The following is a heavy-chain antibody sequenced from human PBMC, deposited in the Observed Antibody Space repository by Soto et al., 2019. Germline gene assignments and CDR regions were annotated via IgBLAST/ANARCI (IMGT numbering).Heavy chain of an antibody. Sequence: XVSLRLSCAASGFTFSSYGMHWVRQAPGKGLEWVAVISYDGSNKYYADSVKGRFTISRDNSKNTLYLQMNSLRAEDTAVYYCAKDPSLWFGETISDRYYYYGMDVWGQGTTVTVSS. CDR3: AKDPSLWFGETISDRYYYYGMDV. D-gene: IGHD3-10*01. V-gene: IGHV3-30*18. CDR1: GFTFSSYG. J-gene: IGHJ6*02. CDR2: ISYDGSNK.